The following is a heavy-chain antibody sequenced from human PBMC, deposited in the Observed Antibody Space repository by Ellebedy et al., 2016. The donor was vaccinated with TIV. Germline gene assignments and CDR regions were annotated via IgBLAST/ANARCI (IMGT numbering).Heavy chain of an antibody. V-gene: IGHV1-8*01. D-gene: IGHD3-22*01. Sequence: ASVKVSCXASGYTFTSYDINWVRQATGQGLEWMGWMNPNSGNTGYAQKFQGRVTMTRNTSISTAYMELSSLRSEDTAVYYCARGSKNYYDSSGYYYDFDYWGQGTLVTVSS. J-gene: IGHJ4*02. CDR2: MNPNSGNT. CDR1: GYTFTSYD. CDR3: ARGSKNYYDSSGYYYDFDY.